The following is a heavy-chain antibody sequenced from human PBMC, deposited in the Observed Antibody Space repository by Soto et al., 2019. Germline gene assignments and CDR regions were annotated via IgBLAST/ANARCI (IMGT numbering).Heavy chain of an antibody. CDR3: ARAKYYFDSGSHFFFHP. J-gene: IGHJ5*02. Sequence: SETLSLTCTVSGGSISSYYWSWIRQPPGKGLEWIGYIYYSGSTNYNPSLKSRVTMSVDTSKNQFSLKLTSVTAADTAVYYCARAKYYFDSGSHFFFHPWGQGTLVTASS. D-gene: IGHD3-10*01. CDR2: IYYSGST. V-gene: IGHV4-59*01. CDR1: GGSISSYY.